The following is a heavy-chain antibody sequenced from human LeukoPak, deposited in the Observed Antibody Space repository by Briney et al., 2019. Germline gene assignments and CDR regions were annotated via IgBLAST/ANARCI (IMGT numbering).Heavy chain of an antibody. J-gene: IGHJ3*01. CDR3: ARDLSFVGGDGDYSVCDAFDS. CDR2: IHSSGIT. CDR1: GDSISSYF. Sequence: SETLSLTCSVSGDSISSYFWSWIRQPAGKGLEWLGRIHSSGITNYNSSLKSRLTLSVDTSKNQFSLNLNSVTAADTAVYYCARDLSFVGGDGDYSVCDAFDSWGQGTKVIVSS. D-gene: IGHD3-16*01. V-gene: IGHV4-4*07.